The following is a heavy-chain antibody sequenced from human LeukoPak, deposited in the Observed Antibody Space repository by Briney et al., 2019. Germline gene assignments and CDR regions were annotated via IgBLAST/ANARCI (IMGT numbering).Heavy chain of an antibody. Sequence: GGSLRLSCAASGFTFSSYSMNWVRQAPGKGLEWVSYISSSSSTIYYADSVKGRFTISRDNAKNSLYLQMNSLRAEDTAVYYCARDVVKYQLLQQNWFDPWGQGTLVTVSS. CDR1: GFTFSSYS. J-gene: IGHJ5*02. D-gene: IGHD2-2*01. CDR3: ARDVVKYQLLQQNWFDP. CDR2: ISSSSSTI. V-gene: IGHV3-48*01.